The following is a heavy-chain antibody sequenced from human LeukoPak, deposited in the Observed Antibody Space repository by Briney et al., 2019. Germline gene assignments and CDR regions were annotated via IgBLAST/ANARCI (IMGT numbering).Heavy chain of an antibody. CDR3: ARASTPNTRPNWFDP. CDR2: VYYGGPT. J-gene: IGHJ5*02. V-gene: IGHV4-59*11. Sequence: PSETLSLTCTVSGGAITSHYWSWLRQSPEKGLEWIGFVYYGGPTNYNPSFKSRVTMSVHTSRSQVSLQLTSVTSADTAVYYCARASTPNTRPNWFDPWGQGTLVTVSS. CDR1: GGAITSHY.